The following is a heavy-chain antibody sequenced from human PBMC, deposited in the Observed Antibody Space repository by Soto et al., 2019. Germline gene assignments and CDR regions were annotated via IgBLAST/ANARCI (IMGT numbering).Heavy chain of an antibody. CDR1: GFSFSSSW. CDR3: VRDRRLRGHALDI. V-gene: IGHV3-74*03. D-gene: IGHD2-21*02. Sequence: EVQLVESGGGLVQPGGSLRLSCAASGFSFSSSWMHWVRQAPGKGLVWVSRLSFDGTATTSADAVKGRFIISSDNAKNTLFLQMHNLRADHTAMYYCVRDRRLRGHALDIWGQANCVSVSS. CDR2: LSFDGTAT. J-gene: IGHJ3*02.